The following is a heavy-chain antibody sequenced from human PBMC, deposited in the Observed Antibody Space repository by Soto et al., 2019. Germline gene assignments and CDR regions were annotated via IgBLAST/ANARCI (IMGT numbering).Heavy chain of an antibody. V-gene: IGHV4-39*01. Sequence: QLQESGPGLVKPSETLSLTCTVSGGSISSSSYYWGWIRQPPGKGLEWIGSIYYSGSTYYNPSLKSRVTISVDTSKNQFSLKLSSVTAADTAVYYCASRTLIQLWFHWGQGTLVTVSS. J-gene: IGHJ4*02. CDR3: ASRTLIQLWFH. CDR1: GGSISSSSYY. D-gene: IGHD5-18*01. CDR2: IYYSGST.